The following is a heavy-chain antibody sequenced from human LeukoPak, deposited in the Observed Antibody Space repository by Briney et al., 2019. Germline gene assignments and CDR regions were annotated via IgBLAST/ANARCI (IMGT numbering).Heavy chain of an antibody. V-gene: IGHV3-30*04. Sequence: GRSLRLSCAASGFTFSSYALHWVRQAPGKGLEWVAVISYDGSNKYYADSVKGRFTISRDNSKNTLYLQMNCLRAEDTAVYYCARDQRRYCSSTSCYSFDYWGQGTLVTVSS. D-gene: IGHD2-2*01. J-gene: IGHJ4*02. CDR2: ISYDGSNK. CDR1: GFTFSSYA. CDR3: ARDQRRYCSSTSCYSFDY.